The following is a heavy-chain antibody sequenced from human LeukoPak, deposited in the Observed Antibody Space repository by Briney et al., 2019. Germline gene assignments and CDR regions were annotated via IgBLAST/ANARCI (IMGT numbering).Heavy chain of an antibody. V-gene: IGHV3-11*04. CDR3: ARDRWDIVLVPAAREIDY. J-gene: IGHJ4*02. Sequence: GGSLRLSCAASGFTFSDYYMSWIRQAPGKGLEWVSHISSSGSTIYYADSMKGRFTISRDNAKNSLYLQMNSLRAEDTAVYYCARDRWDIVLVPAAREIDYWGQGTLVTVSS. CDR1: GFTFSDYY. CDR2: ISSSGSTI. D-gene: IGHD2-2*01.